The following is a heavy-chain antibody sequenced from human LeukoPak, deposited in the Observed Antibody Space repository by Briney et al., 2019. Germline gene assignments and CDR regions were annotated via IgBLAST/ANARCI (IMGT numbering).Heavy chain of an antibody. CDR1: GGSFSGYY. CDR3: ARVSLELWFGEPYPTHYFDY. CDR2: INHSGST. J-gene: IGHJ4*02. D-gene: IGHD3-10*01. V-gene: IGHV4-34*01. Sequence: PSETLSLTCAVYGGSFSGYYWSWIRQPPGKGLEWIGEINHSGSTNYNPSLKSRVTISVDTSKNQFSLKLSSVTAADTAVYYCARVSLELWFGEPYPTHYFDYWGQGTLVTVSP.